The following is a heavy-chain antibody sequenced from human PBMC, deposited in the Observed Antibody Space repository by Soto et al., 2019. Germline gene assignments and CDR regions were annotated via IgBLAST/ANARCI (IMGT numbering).Heavy chain of an antibody. D-gene: IGHD3-10*01. CDR3: ARDFSGPMDY. V-gene: IGHV1-46*01. J-gene: IGHJ4*02. CDR2: IYPSGGST. CDR1: GYTFTNYY. Sequence: GASVKVSCKASGYTFTNYYMHWLRQAPGQGLEWMGIIYPSGGSTRNAQKFQGRVTMTRDTSTSTVYMELSSLRSEDTAVYYCARDFSGPMDYWGQGTLVTVSS.